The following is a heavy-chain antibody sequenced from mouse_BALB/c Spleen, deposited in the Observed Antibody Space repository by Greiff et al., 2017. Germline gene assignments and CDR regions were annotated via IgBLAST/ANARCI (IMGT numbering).Heavy chain of an antibody. CDR1: GFTFSSYA. V-gene: IGHV5-6-5*01. D-gene: IGHD2-3*01. Sequence: EVKLMESGGGLVKPGGSLKLSCAASGFTFSSYAMSWVRQTPEKRLEWVASISSGGSTYYPDSVKGRFTISRDNARNILYLQMSSLRSEDTAMYYCARRDGYYGGWFAYWGQGTLVTVSA. CDR3: ARRDGYYGGWFAY. J-gene: IGHJ3*01. CDR2: ISSGGST.